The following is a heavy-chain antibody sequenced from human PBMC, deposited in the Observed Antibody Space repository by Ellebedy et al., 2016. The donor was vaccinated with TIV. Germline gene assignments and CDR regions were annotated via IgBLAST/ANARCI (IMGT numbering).Heavy chain of an antibody. CDR1: GFTFSDHY. J-gene: IGHJ4*02. Sequence: GGSLRLSCAGSGFTFSDHYMSWIRQTPGKGLEWVSVISDDTIYKAYADSVKGRFTISSDNSKNTLFLQMNSLRADDTALYYCTNGGLSNSPRRYFDSWGQGTLVTVSS. D-gene: IGHD5/OR15-5a*01. CDR3: TNGGLSNSPRRYFDS. CDR2: ISDDTIYK. V-gene: IGHV3-11*03.